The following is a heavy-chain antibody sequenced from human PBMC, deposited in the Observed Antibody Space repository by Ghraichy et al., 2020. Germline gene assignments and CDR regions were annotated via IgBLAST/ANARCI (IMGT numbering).Heavy chain of an antibody. CDR2: VFYSGNT. J-gene: IGHJ6*03. V-gene: IGHV4-59*02. CDR3: AKIGVDSNMDV. Sequence: ETLSLTCTVSGGSVTTYYWSWIRQPPGKGLEWIGYVFYSGNTNYRPSLKSRVTMSVDTSKNHFSLKLSSVTAADTAVYYCAKIGVDSNMDVWGKGTTVTVSS. CDR1: GGSVTTYY. D-gene: IGHD3-3*01.